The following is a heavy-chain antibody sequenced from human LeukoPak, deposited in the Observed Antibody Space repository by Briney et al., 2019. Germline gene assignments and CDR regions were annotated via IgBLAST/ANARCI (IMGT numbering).Heavy chain of an antibody. CDR3: ARVGSTYYYDSSGYWYNWFDP. V-gene: IGHV1-69*13. D-gene: IGHD3-22*01. CDR1: GGTFSSYA. CDR2: IIPIFGTA. Sequence: SVKVSCKAPGGTFSSYAISWVRQAPGQGLEWMGGIIPIFGTANYAQKFQGRVTITADESTSTAYMELSSLRSEDTAVYYCARVGSTYYYDSSGYWYNWFDPWGQGTLVTVSS. J-gene: IGHJ5*02.